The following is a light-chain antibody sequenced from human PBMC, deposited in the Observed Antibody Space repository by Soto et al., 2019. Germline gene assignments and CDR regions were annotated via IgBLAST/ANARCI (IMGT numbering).Light chain of an antibody. CDR3: QQRYSWPPIT. J-gene: IGKJ5*01. CDR2: DAS. Sequence: EIVLTQSPATLSLSPGERATLSCRASQSVSSYLLWYQQKPGQAPRLLISDASNRATGIPARFSGSGSETDFTLTISSLEPEDFAVYYCQQRYSWPPITFGQGTRLEIK. CDR1: QSVSSY. V-gene: IGKV3-11*01.